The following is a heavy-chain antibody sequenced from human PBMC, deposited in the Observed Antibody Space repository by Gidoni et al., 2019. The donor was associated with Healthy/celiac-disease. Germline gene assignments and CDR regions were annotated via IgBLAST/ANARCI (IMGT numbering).Heavy chain of an antibody. J-gene: IGHJ4*02. CDR1: GFTFSGSA. Sequence: EVQLVESGGGLVQPGGSLKLSCAASGFTFSGSAMHWVRKASGKGLEWVGRIRSKANSYATAYAASVKGRFTISRDDSKNTAYLQMNSLKTEDTAVYYCTSLRPGDYWGQGTLVTVSS. V-gene: IGHV3-73*02. CDR3: TSLRPGDY. CDR2: IRSKANSYAT.